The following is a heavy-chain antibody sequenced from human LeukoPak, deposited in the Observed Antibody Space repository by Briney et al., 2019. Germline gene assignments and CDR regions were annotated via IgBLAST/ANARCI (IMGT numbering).Heavy chain of an antibody. Sequence: PSETLSLTCTVSGGSISSYYWSWIRQPPGKGQEWIGYIYYSGSTNYNPSLKSRVTISVDTSKNQFSLKLSSVTAADTAVYYCARGWTAAAGTPFDYWGQGNPGHRLL. J-gene: IGHJ4*02. V-gene: IGHV4-59*08. CDR1: GGSISSYY. CDR3: ARGWTAAAGTPFDY. D-gene: IGHD6-13*01. CDR2: IYYSGST.